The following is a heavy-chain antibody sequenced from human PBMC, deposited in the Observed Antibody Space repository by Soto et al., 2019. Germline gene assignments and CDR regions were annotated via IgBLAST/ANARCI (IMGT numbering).Heavy chain of an antibody. D-gene: IGHD6-6*01. CDR1: GGTFSSYT. CDR3: ARDQWGLSSSPQTTYNLFDP. Sequence: SVKVSCKASGGTFSSYTISWVRQAPGQGLEWMGRIIPILGIANYAQKFQGRVTITADKSTSTAYMELSSLRSEDTAVYYCARDQWGLSSSPQTTYNLFDPWGQGTLVTVSS. J-gene: IGHJ5*02. V-gene: IGHV1-69*04. CDR2: IIPILGIA.